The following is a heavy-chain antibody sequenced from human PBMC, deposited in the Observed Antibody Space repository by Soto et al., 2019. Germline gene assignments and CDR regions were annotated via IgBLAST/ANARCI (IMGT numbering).Heavy chain of an antibody. Sequence: QVQLVQSGAEVKKPGSSVKVSCKASGGTFSSYTISWVRQAPGQGLECMGRIIPILGIANYAQKFQGRVTITADKSTSTAYMELSSLRSEDTAVYYCARSYAARDGYNSAIYFDYWGQGTLVTVSS. D-gene: IGHD5-12*01. CDR3: ARSYAARDGYNSAIYFDY. V-gene: IGHV1-69*02. CDR2: IIPILGIA. J-gene: IGHJ4*02. CDR1: GGTFSSYT.